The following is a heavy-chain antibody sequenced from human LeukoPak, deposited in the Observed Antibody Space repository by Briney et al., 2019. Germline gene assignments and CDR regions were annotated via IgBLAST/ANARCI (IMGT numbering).Heavy chain of an antibody. CDR2: ISSSSSTI. CDR3: ARAVGWLQSLDY. V-gene: IGHV3-48*02. J-gene: IGHJ4*02. CDR1: GFTFSRYS. D-gene: IGHD5-24*01. Sequence: GGSLRLSCAASGFTFSRYSMNWVRQAPAKGLEWVSYISSSSSTIYYADSVKGRFTISRDNAKNSLYLQMNSLRDEDTALYCWARAVGWLQSLDYWGQGTLVTVSS.